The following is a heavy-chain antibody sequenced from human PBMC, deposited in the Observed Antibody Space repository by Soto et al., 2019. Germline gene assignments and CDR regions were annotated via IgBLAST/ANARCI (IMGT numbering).Heavy chain of an antibody. V-gene: IGHV1-46*01. D-gene: IGHD3-10*01. CDR2: IIPSGGST. Sequence: GASVKVSCKASGYSFTSHFLHWVRQAPGQGLEWMGVIIPSGGSTNSARKFQGRLTMTSDTSTSTVYMELTSRGSEDTAVYYCARAASSSSGSHLGGGAFDFRGQATPVTVSS. CDR1: GYSFTSHF. CDR3: ARAASSSSGSHLGGGAFDF. J-gene: IGHJ4*02.